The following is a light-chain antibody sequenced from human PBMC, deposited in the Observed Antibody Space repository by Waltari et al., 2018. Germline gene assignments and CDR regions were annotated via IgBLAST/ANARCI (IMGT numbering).Light chain of an antibody. V-gene: IGLV4-69*01. CDR1: SGHSSNV. Sequence: QLVLTQSPSASASLGASVKLTCTLSSGHSSNVIAWFQQQPEKGPRHLMKVKRDGIHNKGDEFRDCFSGSRYGAERYLSISSRQSEDEADYYCQTGCHGTWVFGGGTKLTVL. CDR2: VKRDGIH. J-gene: IGLJ3*02. CDR3: QTGCHGTWV.